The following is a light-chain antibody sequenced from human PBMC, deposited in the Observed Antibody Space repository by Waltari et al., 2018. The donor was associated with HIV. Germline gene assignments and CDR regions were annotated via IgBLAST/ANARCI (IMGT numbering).Light chain of an antibody. V-gene: IGKV2-28*01. Sequence: DIVMTQSPVSLPVTPGGPASITCRSRHSLRHSNGHSYLTWYLQRPGQSPHLLIHLGSNRASGVPDRFSGSGSGTNFTLKISRVEAEDAGTYYCMQTLQTPWTFGQGTKVEIQ. CDR2: LGS. J-gene: IGKJ1*01. CDR3: MQTLQTPWT. CDR1: HSLRHSNGHSY.